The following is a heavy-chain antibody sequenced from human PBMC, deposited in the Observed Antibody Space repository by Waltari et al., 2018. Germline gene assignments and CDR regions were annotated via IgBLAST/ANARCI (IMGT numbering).Heavy chain of an antibody. Sequence: VQLQESGPGRVKPSETLSLTCTVAGGSMSNFYWSWIRQPPGKGPEWIGYISPTGNTNYPPPLEGRIIISVDTSKKPFSLKVSSLTAADTAVYYCARGDGDLDYDYYYMDVWGKGTTVPVSS. CDR2: ISPTGNT. CDR1: GGSMSNFY. CDR3: ARGDGDLDYDYYYMDV. V-gene: IGHV4-59*13. D-gene: IGHD4-17*01. J-gene: IGHJ6*03.